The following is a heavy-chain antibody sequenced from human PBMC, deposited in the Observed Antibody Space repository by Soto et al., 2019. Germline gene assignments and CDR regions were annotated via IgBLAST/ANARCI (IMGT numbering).Heavy chain of an antibody. J-gene: IGHJ6*02. CDR2: IYPGDSDT. CDR3: AKDRSAGRPYYYYGMDV. Sequence: PGESLKISCQGSGYNFTTHYISWVRQMPGKGLEWMGIIYPGDSDTTYSPSVKGRFTISRDNSKNTLYLQMNSLRAEDTAVYYCAKDRSAGRPYYYYGMDVWGQGTTVTVSS. CDR1: GYNFTTHY. D-gene: IGHD3-10*01. V-gene: IGHV5-51*01.